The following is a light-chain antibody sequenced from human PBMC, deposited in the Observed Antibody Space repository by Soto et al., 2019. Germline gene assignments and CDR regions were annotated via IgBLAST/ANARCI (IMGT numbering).Light chain of an antibody. CDR1: ESINSW. CDR2: KAS. V-gene: IGKV1-5*03. CDR3: QHYKTYPWT. J-gene: IGKJ1*01. Sequence: DIQMTQSPSTLSASVGDRVTITCRASESINSWLAWYQQRPGKAPKLLIYKASTLQSGVPSRFSGSGSGTEFTLTISSLQPEDLASYYCQHYKTYPWTFGQGTKVDFK.